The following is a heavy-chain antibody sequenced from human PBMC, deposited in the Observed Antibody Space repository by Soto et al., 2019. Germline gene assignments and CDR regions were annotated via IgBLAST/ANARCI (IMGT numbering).Heavy chain of an antibody. CDR3: ARGFQRDAHDKFYFDS. D-gene: IGHD1-1*01. Sequence: PSETLSLTCAVYGGSFSGHYWSWIRRPPGKGLEWIGEINHSGSTNSNPSLKSRVTISVDTSKNQFSLKLSSVTAADMAVYYCARGFQRDAHDKFYFDSWGQGTLVTVPS. J-gene: IGHJ4*02. CDR1: GGSFSGHY. V-gene: IGHV4-34*01. CDR2: INHSGST.